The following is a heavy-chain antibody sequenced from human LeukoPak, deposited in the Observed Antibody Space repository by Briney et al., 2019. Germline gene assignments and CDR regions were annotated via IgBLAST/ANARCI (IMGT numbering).Heavy chain of an antibody. CDR2: IKQDGSEK. CDR1: GFNFNSYW. V-gene: IGHV3-7*04. Sequence: GGSLRLSCAASGFNFNSYWMSWVRQAPGKGLEWVANIKQDGSEKHYMDSAKGRFTISRGNAKKSLYLQMNSLRAEDTAVYYCARETPGSSGPADFDNWGQGTLVTVSS. J-gene: IGHJ4*02. CDR3: ARETPGSSGPADFDN. D-gene: IGHD3-22*01.